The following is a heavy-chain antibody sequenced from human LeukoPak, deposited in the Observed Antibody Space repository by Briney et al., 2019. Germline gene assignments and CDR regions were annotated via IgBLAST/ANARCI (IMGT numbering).Heavy chain of an antibody. CDR1: GLTFSDFY. CDR2: ISSSGSTT. D-gene: IGHD5-12*01. CDR3: ARARTKYSGYDWAY. J-gene: IGHJ4*02. V-gene: IGHV3-11*01. Sequence: GGSLRLSCAASGLTFSDFYMSWIRQAPGKGLEGVSYISSSGSTTDYADSVKGRFTISRDNAKSSLYLQMNSLRAEDTAVYYCARARTKYSGYDWAYWGQGTLVTVSS.